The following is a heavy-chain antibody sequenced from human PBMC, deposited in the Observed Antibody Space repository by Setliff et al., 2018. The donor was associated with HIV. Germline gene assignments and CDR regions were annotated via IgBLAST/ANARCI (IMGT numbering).Heavy chain of an antibody. CDR1: GGSISSPY. CDR3: ARQSAATISSSWFANGAVDV. Sequence: SETLSLTCTVSGGSISSPYWNWIRQPPGKGLEWIGYIYNSGTTNYNPSLRSRVATSVDTSKNQFSLKLSSVTAVDTAGYYCARQSAATISSSWFANGAVDVWGEGTMVTVSS. CDR2: IYNSGTT. D-gene: IGHD6-13*01. J-gene: IGHJ3*01. V-gene: IGHV4-59*11.